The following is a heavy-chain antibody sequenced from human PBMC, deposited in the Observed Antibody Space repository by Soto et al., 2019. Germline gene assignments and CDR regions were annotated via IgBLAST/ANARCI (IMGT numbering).Heavy chain of an antibody. CDR2: ISGSGGST. CDR1: GFTFSSYA. Sequence: EVQLLESVGGLVQPGGSLRLSCAASGFTFSSYATSWVRQAPGNGLEWVSAISGSGGSTYYADSVKGRFTISRDNSKNTLYLQMNSLRAEDTVVYYCAKAPYSSSSYAFDIWGPGTMVTVCS. D-gene: IGHD6-6*01. V-gene: IGHV3-23*01. CDR3: AKAPYSSSSYAFDI. J-gene: IGHJ3*02.